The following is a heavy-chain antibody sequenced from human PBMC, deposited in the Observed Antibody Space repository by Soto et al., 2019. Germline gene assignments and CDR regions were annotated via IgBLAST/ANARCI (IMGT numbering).Heavy chain of an antibody. J-gene: IGHJ5*02. CDR3: AKGGANIPFDP. CDR2: ISGSGGST. CDR1: GFTFSSYA. V-gene: IGHV3-23*01. Sequence: VGSLRLSCAASGFTFSSYAMSWVRQAPGKGLEWVSAISGSGGSTYYVDSVKGRFTISRDTSKNTLYLQMNSLRAEDTAVYYCAKGGANIPFDPWGQGTLVTVSS.